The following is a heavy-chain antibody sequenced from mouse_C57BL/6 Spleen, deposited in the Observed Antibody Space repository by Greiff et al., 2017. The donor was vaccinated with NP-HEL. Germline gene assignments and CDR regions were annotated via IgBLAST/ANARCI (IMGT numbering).Heavy chain of an antibody. V-gene: IGHV5-4*03. Sequence: EVKLVESGAGLVKPGGSLKLSCAASGFTFSSYSMPWVRQTPEKGLEWVATIGDGGSYTYYPDNVKGRSTISRDNAKNNQYLQISHLKSEDTALYYCARVSYYYAMDDWGQGTSVTVAS. D-gene: IGHD6-2*01. CDR3: ARVSYYYAMDD. J-gene: IGHJ4*01. CDR2: IGDGGSYT. CDR1: GFTFSSYS.